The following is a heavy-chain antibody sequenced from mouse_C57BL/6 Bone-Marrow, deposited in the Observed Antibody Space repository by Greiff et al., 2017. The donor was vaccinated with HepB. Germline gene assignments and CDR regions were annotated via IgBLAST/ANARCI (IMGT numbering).Heavy chain of an antibody. V-gene: IGHV5-6*01. CDR1: GFTFSSYG. D-gene: IGHD3-2*02. Sequence: EVQGVESGGDLVKPGGSLKLSCAASGFTFSSYGMSWVRQTPDKRLEWVATISSGGSYTYYPDSVKGRFTISRDNAKNTLYLQMSSLKSEDTAMYYCEIELRLPAWFAYWGQGTLVTVSA. CDR2: ISSGGSYT. J-gene: IGHJ3*01. CDR3: EIELRLPAWFAY.